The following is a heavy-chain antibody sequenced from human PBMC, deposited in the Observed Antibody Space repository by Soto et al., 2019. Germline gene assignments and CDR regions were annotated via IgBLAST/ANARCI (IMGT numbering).Heavy chain of an antibody. D-gene: IGHD3-10*01. CDR2: IIPIFGTA. CDR3: ARLGTMVRGVIEMDS. V-gene: IGHV1-69*12. CDR1: GGTFSSYA. J-gene: IGHJ4*02. Sequence: QVQLVQSGAEVKKPGSSVKVSCKASGGTFSSYAISWVRQAPGQGLEWMGGIIPIFGTANYAQKFQGRVTITADECTSTAYRELSSLRSEDTAVYYCARLGTMVRGVIEMDSWGQGTLVTVSS.